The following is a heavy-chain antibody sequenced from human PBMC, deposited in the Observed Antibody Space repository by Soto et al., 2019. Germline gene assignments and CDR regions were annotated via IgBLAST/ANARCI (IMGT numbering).Heavy chain of an antibody. D-gene: IGHD4-17*01. CDR3: AKDGVTTVAFDI. V-gene: IGHV3-30*18. Sequence: QVQLVESGGGVVQPGRSLRLSCAASGFTFSSYGMHWVRQAPGKGLEWVAVISYDGSNKYYADSVKGRFTISRDNSENTLYLQMNSLRAEDTAVYYCAKDGVTTVAFDIWGQGTMVTVSS. CDR2: ISYDGSNK. J-gene: IGHJ3*02. CDR1: GFTFSSYG.